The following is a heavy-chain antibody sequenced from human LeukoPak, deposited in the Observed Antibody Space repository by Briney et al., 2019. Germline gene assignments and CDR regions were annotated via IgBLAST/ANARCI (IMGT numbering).Heavy chain of an antibody. V-gene: IGHV4-34*01. J-gene: IGHJ6*03. Sequence: SETLSLTCAVYGGSFSGYYWSWIRQPPGKGLEWIGEINHSGSTNYNPSLKSRVTISVDTSKNQFSLKLSSVTAADTAVYYCARVYSRFYYYYMDVWGKGTTVTVSS. CDR1: GGSFSGYY. CDR2: INHSGST. D-gene: IGHD6-13*01. CDR3: ARVYSRFYYYYMDV.